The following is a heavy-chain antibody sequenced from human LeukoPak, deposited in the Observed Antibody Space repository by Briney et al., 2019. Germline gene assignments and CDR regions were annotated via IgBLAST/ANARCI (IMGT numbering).Heavy chain of an antibody. V-gene: IGHV3-23*01. D-gene: IGHD4-11*01. Sequence: AGGSLRLSCAASGFTFSSYAMSWVRQAPGKGLEWVSAISGSGGNTYYADSVKGRFTISRDNSKNTLYLQMNSLRAEDTAVYYCAKADSNYVSGNWFDPWGQGTLVTVSS. CDR2: ISGSGGNT. J-gene: IGHJ5*02. CDR1: GFTFSSYA. CDR3: AKADSNYVSGNWFDP.